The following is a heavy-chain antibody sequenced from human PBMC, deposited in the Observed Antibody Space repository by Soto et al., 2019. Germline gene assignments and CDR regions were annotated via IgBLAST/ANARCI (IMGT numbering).Heavy chain of an antibody. Sequence: SVKVSCKASGGTFSSYAISWVRQAPGQGLEWMGGIIPIFGTANYAQKFQGRVTITADESTSTAYMELSSLRSEDTAVYYCARQSGYSGYETSPSTLDYWGQGTLVTVSS. CDR3: ARQSGYSGYETSPSTLDY. V-gene: IGHV1-69*13. D-gene: IGHD5-12*01. CDR2: IIPIFGTA. CDR1: GGTFSSYA. J-gene: IGHJ4*02.